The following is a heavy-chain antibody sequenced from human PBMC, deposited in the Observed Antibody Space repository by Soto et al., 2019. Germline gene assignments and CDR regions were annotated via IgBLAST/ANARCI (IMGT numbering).Heavy chain of an antibody. D-gene: IGHD2-21*02. CDR3: ASVLAYCGGDCPVAFDI. Sequence: SETLSLTCTVSGGSISSYYWSWIRQPPGKGLEWIGYIYYSGSTNYNPSLKSRVTISVDTSKNQFSLKLSSVTAADTAVYCCASVLAYCGGDCPVAFDIWGQGTMVTVSS. CDR2: IYYSGST. CDR1: GGSISSYY. V-gene: IGHV4-59*01. J-gene: IGHJ3*02.